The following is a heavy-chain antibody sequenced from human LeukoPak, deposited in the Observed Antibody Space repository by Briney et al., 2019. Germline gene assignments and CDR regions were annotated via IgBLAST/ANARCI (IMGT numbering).Heavy chain of an antibody. V-gene: IGHV1-2*04. CDR2: INPNSGGT. CDR3: ARTDTAMGYYYYGMDV. Sequence: ASVKVSCKASGYTFTGYYMHWVRQAPGQGLEWMGWINPNSGGTNYAQKFQGWVTMTRDTSISTAYMELSRLRSDDTAVYYCARTDTAMGYYYYGMDVWGQGTTVTVSS. CDR1: GYTFTGYY. J-gene: IGHJ6*02. D-gene: IGHD5-18*01.